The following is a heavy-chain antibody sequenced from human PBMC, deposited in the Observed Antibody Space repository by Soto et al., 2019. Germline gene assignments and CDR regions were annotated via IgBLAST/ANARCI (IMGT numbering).Heavy chain of an antibody. V-gene: IGHV3-48*03. J-gene: IGHJ6*02. D-gene: IGHD6-13*01. Sequence: GGSLRLSCAASGFTFSSYEMNWVRQAPGKGLEWVSYISSSGSTIYYADSVKGRFTISRDNAKNSLYLQMNSLRAEDTAVYYCARREEAAGTGGYYYYYGMDVWGQGTTVTVSS. CDR2: ISSSGSTI. CDR1: GFTFSSYE. CDR3: ARREEAAGTGGYYYYYGMDV.